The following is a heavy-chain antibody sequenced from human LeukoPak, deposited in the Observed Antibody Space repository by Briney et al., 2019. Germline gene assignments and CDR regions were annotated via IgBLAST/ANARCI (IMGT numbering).Heavy chain of an antibody. CDR2: IYYSGST. J-gene: IGHJ6*04. V-gene: IGHV4-61*01. Sequence: PSETLSLTCTVSGGSVSSGSYYWSWIRQPPGKGLEWIGYIYYSGSTNYNPSLKSRVTISVDTSKNQFSLKLSSVTAADTAVYYCARFREWRAAAARGYGMDVWGKGTTVTVSS. CDR3: ARFREWRAAAARGYGMDV. D-gene: IGHD6-13*01. CDR1: GGSVSSGSYY.